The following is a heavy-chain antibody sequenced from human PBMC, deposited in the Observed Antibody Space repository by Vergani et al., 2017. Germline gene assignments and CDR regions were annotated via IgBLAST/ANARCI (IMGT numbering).Heavy chain of an antibody. CDR3: ARDLRLLYNRFDP. CDR2: IRSDESRR. CDR1: GFTFNSYG. V-gene: IGHV3-30*02. Sequence: QVQLVESGGGVVQPGGSLRLSCAASGFTFNSYGMHWVRQAPGKWLEWVASIRSDESRRYYGDSMEGPFTISRDNSKSTMYLQMNSLRDEDTGVYYCARDLRLLYNRFDPWGQGTLVTV. D-gene: IGHD1-14*01. J-gene: IGHJ5*02.